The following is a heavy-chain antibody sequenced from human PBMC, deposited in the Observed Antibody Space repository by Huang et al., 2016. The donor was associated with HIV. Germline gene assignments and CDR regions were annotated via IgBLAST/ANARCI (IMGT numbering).Heavy chain of an antibody. D-gene: IGHD3-22*01. CDR2: ISGFKGDT. V-gene: IGHV1-18*01. J-gene: IGHJ3*01. CDR3: ARDPKYHRIGYYRQRRGIDV. CDR1: GYSFTDYG. Sequence: QAQLMQSGPEVKKPGASVKVSCKTSGYSFTDYGITWVRQAPGQGPEWVGWISGFKGDTEIAQRLQGRVTLTTDTSTSMAYMELGSLRFDDTAVYFCARDPKYHRIGYYRQRRGIDVWGQGTMVSVSS.